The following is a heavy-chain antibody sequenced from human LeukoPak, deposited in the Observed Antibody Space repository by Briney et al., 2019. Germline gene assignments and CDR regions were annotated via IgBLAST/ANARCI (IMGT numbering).Heavy chain of an antibody. D-gene: IGHD1-26*01. V-gene: IGHV4-61*02. CDR1: GGSISSGGYY. J-gene: IGHJ4*02. CDR3: AREIGSGTYGDYYFDY. Sequence: SETLSLTCTVSGGSISSGGYYWSWIRQPAGKGLEWIGRIYTSGSTNYNPSLKSRVTISVDTSKNQFSLKLSSVTAADTAVYYCAREIGSGTYGDYYFDYWGQGTLVTVSS. CDR2: IYTSGST.